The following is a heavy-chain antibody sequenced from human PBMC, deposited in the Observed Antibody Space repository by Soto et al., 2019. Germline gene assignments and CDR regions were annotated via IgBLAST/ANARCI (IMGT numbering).Heavy chain of an antibody. V-gene: IGHV4-39*01. D-gene: IGHD2-2*01. CDR2: IYYMGIA. Sequence: PSETLSLTCTVSGGSISSSSYYWGWIRQTPGKGLEWIGTIYYMGIAYYNPSLRSRVTISIDTSKNQFSLKLSSVTAADTAIYYCARRAYQVIGWFDPWGQGTLVTVS. CDR1: GGSISSSSYY. J-gene: IGHJ5*02. CDR3: ARRAYQVIGWFDP.